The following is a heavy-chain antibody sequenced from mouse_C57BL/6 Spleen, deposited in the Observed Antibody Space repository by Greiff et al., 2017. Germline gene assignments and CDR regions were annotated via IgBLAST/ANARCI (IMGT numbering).Heavy chain of an antibody. CDR2: IYPRSGNT. J-gene: IGHJ3*01. V-gene: IGHV1-81*01. D-gene: IGHD2-5*01. Sequence: QVQLQQSGAELARPGASVKLSCKASGYTFTSYGISWVKQRTGQGLEWIGEIYPRSGNTYYNEKFKGKATLTADKSSSTAYMELRSLTSEDSAVYFCARSGAYYSNLAWFAYWGQGTLVTVSA. CDR1: GYTFTSYG. CDR3: ARSGAYYSNLAWFAY.